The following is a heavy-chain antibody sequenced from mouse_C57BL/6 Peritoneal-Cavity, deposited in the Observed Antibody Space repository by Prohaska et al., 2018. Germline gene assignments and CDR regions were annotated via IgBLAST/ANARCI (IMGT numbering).Heavy chain of an antibody. CDR3: ARGEGAWFAY. CDR2: IYPGDGDT. V-gene: IGHV1-82*01. J-gene: IGHJ3*01. Sequence: PGASVKISCKASGYTFSSSWMNWVKQRPGNGLEWIGRIYPGDGDTNYNGKFKGKATLTADKSSSTAYMQLSSLTSEDSAVYFCARGEGAWFAYWGQGTLVTVSA. CDR1: GYTFSSSW.